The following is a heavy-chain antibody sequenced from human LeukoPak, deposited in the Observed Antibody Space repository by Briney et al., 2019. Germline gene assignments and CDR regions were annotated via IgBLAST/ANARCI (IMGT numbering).Heavy chain of an antibody. J-gene: IGHJ4*02. CDR3: AGRRVLDASFDY. CDR1: GFTVSNNY. D-gene: IGHD3-16*01. V-gene: IGHV3-66*01. CDR2: IYSGDNT. Sequence: GGSLRLSCASSGFTVSNNYMSWVRQAPGKGLEWVSVIYSGDNTYYVESVKGRFTISRDNSKNTLFLQMNRLRAEDTAVYYCAGRRVLDASFDYWGQGTLVTVSS.